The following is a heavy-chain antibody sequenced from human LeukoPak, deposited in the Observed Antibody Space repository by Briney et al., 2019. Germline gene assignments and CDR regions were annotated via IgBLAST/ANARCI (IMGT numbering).Heavy chain of an antibody. D-gene: IGHD6-19*01. Sequence: ASVKVSCKASGYTFTGYYMHWVRQAPGQGLGWMGRINPNSGGTNYAQKFQGRVTMTRDTSISTAYMELSRLRSDDTAVYYCARIAVAGSPFGYWGQGTLVTVSS. V-gene: IGHV1-2*06. CDR2: INPNSGGT. J-gene: IGHJ4*02. CDR3: ARIAVAGSPFGY. CDR1: GYTFTGYY.